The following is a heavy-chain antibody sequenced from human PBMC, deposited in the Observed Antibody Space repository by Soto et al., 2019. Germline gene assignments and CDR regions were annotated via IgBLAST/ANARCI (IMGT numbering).Heavy chain of an antibody. Sequence: QITLKESGPTLVKPTQTLTLTCTFSGFSLSTSGVGVGWIRQPPGKALEWLALIYWDDDKRYSPSLESRLTITKDTSKNQIVLTMASVEPVDTDTYYCAHRSLAGACLDSWGLGTLVTVSS. CDR3: AHRSLAGACLDS. CDR2: IYWDDDK. J-gene: IGHJ4*02. V-gene: IGHV2-5*02. D-gene: IGHD1-26*01. CDR1: GFSLSTSGVG.